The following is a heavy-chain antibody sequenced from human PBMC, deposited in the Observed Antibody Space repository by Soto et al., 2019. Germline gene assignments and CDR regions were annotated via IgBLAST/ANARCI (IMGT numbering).Heavy chain of an antibody. D-gene: IGHD1-26*01. CDR1: GFTFSSYS. CDR2: ISYDGINK. Sequence: PGGSLRLSCAASGFTFSSYSMNWVRQAPGKGLEWVSAISYDGINKYYADSVKGRFTISRDNSKNTLFLQMNSLRAEDTAVYYCAREEEVWDEVKFYFYGMDVWGQGTTVTVSS. CDR3: AREEEVWDEVKFYFYGMDV. V-gene: IGHV3-30*03. J-gene: IGHJ6*02.